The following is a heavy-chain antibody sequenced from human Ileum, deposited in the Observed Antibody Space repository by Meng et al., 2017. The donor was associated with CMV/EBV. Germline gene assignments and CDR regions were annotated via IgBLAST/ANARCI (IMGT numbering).Heavy chain of an antibody. D-gene: IGHD6-25*01. Sequence: QVQLVQSGAEVKKPGSSLKVSCQASGGAFSPYTISWVRQAPGQGPEWMGWIDTYTGNPTYARDFTGRFVFSLDTSVSTAYLQISSLKAEDTAVYYCARDGLNERYFDYWGQGTLVTVSS. J-gene: IGHJ4*02. CDR2: IDTYTGNP. V-gene: IGHV7-4-1*02. CDR1: GGAFSPYT. CDR3: ARDGLNERYFDY.